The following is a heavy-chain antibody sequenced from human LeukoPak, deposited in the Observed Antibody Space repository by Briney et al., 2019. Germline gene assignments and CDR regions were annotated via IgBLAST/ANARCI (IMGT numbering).Heavy chain of an antibody. CDR1: GGPISSYY. CDR2: IYYSGST. CDR3: ATTSSTYYFDY. D-gene: IGHD3-16*01. J-gene: IGHJ4*02. V-gene: IGHV4-59*01. Sequence: PSETLSLTCTVSGGPISSYYWSWIRQPPGKGLEWIGYIYYSGSTNYNPSLKSRVTISVDTSKNQFSLKLSSVTAADTAVYYCATTSSTYYFDYWGQGTLVTVSS.